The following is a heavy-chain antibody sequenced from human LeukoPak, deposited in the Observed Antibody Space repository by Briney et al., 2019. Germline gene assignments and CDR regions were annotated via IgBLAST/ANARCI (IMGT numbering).Heavy chain of an antibody. Sequence: GGSLRLSCAASGFTVSSNYMTWVRQAPGKGLEWVSVIYKNAITYYADSVKGRFTISRDNAKNSLFLQMNSLRADDTAIYYCARAGQLRYMDVWGKGTAVTVSS. CDR1: GFTVSSNY. CDR2: IYKNAIT. J-gene: IGHJ6*03. V-gene: IGHV3-53*01. CDR3: ARAGQLRYMDV.